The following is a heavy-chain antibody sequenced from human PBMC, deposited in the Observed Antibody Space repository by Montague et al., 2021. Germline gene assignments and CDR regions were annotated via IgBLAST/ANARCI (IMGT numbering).Heavy chain of an antibody. Sequence: SETLSLTCTVSSGSIFHAHWSWVRQPPGKGLEWLGSMFYGGATSNNPSLKSRVTMSIDTSTNQFSLRLSFVTAADTAVYYCAKQDYFVSGTSYKGSDPWGQGILATVSS. CDR3: AKQDYFVSGTSYKGSDP. D-gene: IGHD3-10*01. CDR2: MFYGGAT. CDR1: SGSIFHAH. J-gene: IGHJ5*02. V-gene: IGHV4-59*08.